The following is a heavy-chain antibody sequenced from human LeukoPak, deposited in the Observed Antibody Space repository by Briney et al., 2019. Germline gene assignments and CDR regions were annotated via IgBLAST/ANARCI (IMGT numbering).Heavy chain of an antibody. Sequence: GASVKVSCKASGYTFTSYDINWVRQATGQGLEWMGWMNPNSGNTGYAQKFQGRVTMTRNTSISTAYMELSSLRSEDTAVYYCARAAVGVGATGDHYYYYMDVWGKGTTVTVSS. D-gene: IGHD1-26*01. V-gene: IGHV1-8*01. CDR2: MNPNSGNT. CDR1: GYTFTSYD. J-gene: IGHJ6*03. CDR3: ARAAVGVGATGDHYYYYMDV.